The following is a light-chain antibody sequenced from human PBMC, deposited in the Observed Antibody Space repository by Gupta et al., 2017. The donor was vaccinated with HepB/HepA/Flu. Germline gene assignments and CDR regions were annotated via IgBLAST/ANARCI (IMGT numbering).Light chain of an antibody. CDR3: QQNSINPLT. V-gene: IGKV1-39*01. J-gene: IGKJ5*01. CDR2: GAF. CDR1: QSMYNY. Sequence: DIHMTQSPSSLSASVAAGVTLTCRASQSMYNYLNWYQQKPGKAPKVLIYGAFNLHSGVPSRFSGSGSGTDFTLTISSLQPEDFATYYCQQNSINPLTFGQGTRLE.